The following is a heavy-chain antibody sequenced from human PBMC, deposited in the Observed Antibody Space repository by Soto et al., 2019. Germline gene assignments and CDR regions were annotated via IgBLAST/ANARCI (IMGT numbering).Heavy chain of an antibody. J-gene: IGHJ5*02. CDR3: AKEGYSIGWYLNWFDP. D-gene: IGHD6-19*01. Sequence: PGGSLRLSCAASGLTFISYAMSWVRQAPGKGLEWVSVISGSGDKTYYADSVKGRFTISRDNYKNTLYLQMNNLRAEDTAVYYCAKEGYSIGWYLNWFDPWGQGTLVTVSS. V-gene: IGHV3-23*01. CDR1: GLTFISYA. CDR2: ISGSGDKT.